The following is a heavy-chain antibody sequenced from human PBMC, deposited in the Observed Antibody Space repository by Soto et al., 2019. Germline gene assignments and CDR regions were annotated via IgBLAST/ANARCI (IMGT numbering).Heavy chain of an antibody. V-gene: IGHV4-31*03. CDR3: ARDAVTKRDFYYYGMDV. CDR2: ISYSGST. D-gene: IGHD4-4*01. J-gene: IGHJ6*02. CDR1: GGSIRNSGYY. Sequence: SETLSLTCTVSGGSIRNSGYYWSWIRQHPGKGLEWIGYISYSGSTDYAPSLKSRVTMSVDTSKNQFSLKLSSVTAADTAVYYCARDAVTKRDFYYYGMDVWGRGTTVTVLL.